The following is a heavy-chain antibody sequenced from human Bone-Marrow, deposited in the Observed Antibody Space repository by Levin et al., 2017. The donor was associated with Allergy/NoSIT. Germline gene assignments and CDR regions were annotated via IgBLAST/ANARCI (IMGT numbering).Heavy chain of an antibody. CDR2: INPNSGGT. V-gene: IGHV1-2*06. CDR1: GYTFSNFY. Sequence: GESLKISCQASGYTFSNFYVHWVRQAPGQGLEWMGRINPNSGGTNYAQRFQGRVSMTRDTSISTAYMEMSSLKTDDTAVYYCARDLGHCSSDSSYYWFDPWGPGTLVTVSS. CDR3: ARDLGHCSSDSSYYWFDP. D-gene: IGHD2-2*01. J-gene: IGHJ5*02.